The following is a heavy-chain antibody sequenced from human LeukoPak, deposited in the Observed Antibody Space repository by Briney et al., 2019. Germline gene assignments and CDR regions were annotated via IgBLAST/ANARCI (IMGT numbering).Heavy chain of an antibody. CDR2: ISAGGDFV. V-gene: IGHV3-21*01. Sequence: GGSLRLSCAASGFPFSTHSLNWVRQAPGKGLEWVSSISAGGDFVYYGDSVKGRFTMSRDNAKNSLHLQMNSLRAEDTAVYYCARGGYCSGGSCSYGMDVWGQGTTVTVSS. CDR3: ARGGYCSGGSCSYGMDV. J-gene: IGHJ6*02. D-gene: IGHD2-15*01. CDR1: GFPFSTHS.